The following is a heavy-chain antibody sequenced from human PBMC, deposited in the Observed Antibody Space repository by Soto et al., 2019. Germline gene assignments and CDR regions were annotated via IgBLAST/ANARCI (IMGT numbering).Heavy chain of an antibody. Sequence: ASVKVSCKASGYTFTGYYMHWVRQAPGQGLEWMGWINPNSGGTNYAQKFQGWVTMTRDTSISTAYMELSRLRSDDTAVYYCARGRDYYGSGSPDLDVWGQGTPVTAP. J-gene: IGHJ6*02. CDR1: GYTFTGYY. CDR3: ARGRDYYGSGSPDLDV. D-gene: IGHD3-10*01. CDR2: INPNSGGT. V-gene: IGHV1-2*04.